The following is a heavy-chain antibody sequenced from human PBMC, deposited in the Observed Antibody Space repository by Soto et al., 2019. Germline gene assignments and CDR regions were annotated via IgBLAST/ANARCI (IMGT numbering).Heavy chain of an antibody. Sequence: GGSLRLSCAASGFTFSSYGMHWVRQAPGKGLEWVAVISYDGSNKYYADSVKGRFTISRDNSKNTLYLQMNSLRAEDTAVYYCAKVRGLLLSNGRCDYWGQGTLVTVSS. CDR3: AKVRGLLLSNGRCDY. D-gene: IGHD3-10*01. J-gene: IGHJ4*02. CDR1: GFTFSSYG. CDR2: ISYDGSNK. V-gene: IGHV3-30*18.